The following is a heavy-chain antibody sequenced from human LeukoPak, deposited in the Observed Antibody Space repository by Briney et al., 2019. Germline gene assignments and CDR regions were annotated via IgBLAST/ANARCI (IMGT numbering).Heavy chain of an antibody. V-gene: IGHV4-34*01. CDR2: INHSGST. CDR3: ARGGYSGYEYSFDY. J-gene: IGHJ4*02. D-gene: IGHD5-12*01. Sequence: SETLSLTCAVYGGSFSGYYWSWIRQPPGKGLEWIGEINHSGSTNYNPSLKSRVTISVDTSKNQFSLKLSSVTAADTAVYYCARGGYSGYEYSFDYWGQGTLVTVSS. CDR1: GGSFSGYY.